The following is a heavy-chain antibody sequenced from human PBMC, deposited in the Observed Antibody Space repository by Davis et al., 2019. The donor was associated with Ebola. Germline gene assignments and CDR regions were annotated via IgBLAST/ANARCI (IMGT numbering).Heavy chain of an antibody. V-gene: IGHV3-21*04. Sequence: GESLKISCAASGFTFSSYSMNWVRQAPGKGLEWVSSISSSSSYIYYADSVKGRFTISRDNAKNSLYLQMNSLRAEDTAVYYCARFNGVAPSHYYYGMDVWGQGTTVTVSS. J-gene: IGHJ6*02. CDR1: GFTFSSYS. CDR3: ARFNGVAPSHYYYGMDV. D-gene: IGHD2-8*01. CDR2: ISSSSSYI.